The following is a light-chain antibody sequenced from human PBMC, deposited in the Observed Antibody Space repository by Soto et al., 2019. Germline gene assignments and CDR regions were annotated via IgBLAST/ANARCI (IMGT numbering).Light chain of an antibody. V-gene: IGLV2-14*01. J-gene: IGLJ1*01. CDR2: TVS. CDR1: SSDVGGYSY. CDR3: SSYVSRSTLV. Sequence: QSALTQPASVSGSPGQSITISCTGTSSDVGGYSYVSWYQHHPGKAPKLLIYTVSNRPSGVSNRFSGSKSGNTASLTISGLQAEDEADYYCSSYVSRSTLVFGTGTKLTVL.